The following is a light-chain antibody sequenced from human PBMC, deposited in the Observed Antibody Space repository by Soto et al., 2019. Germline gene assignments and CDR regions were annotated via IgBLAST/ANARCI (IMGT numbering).Light chain of an antibody. Sequence: QSVLTQPPSVSGAPGQRVTISCTGSSSNIGAGYDVHWYQQLPGTAPKLLIYGNSNRPSGVPDRFSGSKSGTSASLAIAGLGVEDGVNYSSHPYDSTGGGGVFGGGPKLTLL. V-gene: IGLV1-40*01. CDR1: SSNIGAGYD. CDR2: GNS. J-gene: IGLJ3*02. CDR3: HPYDSTGGGGV.